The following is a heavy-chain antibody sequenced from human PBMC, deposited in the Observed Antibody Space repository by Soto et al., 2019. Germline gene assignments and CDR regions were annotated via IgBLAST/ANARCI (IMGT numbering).Heavy chain of an antibody. D-gene: IGHD3-22*01. CDR2: ITPMFGKP. J-gene: IGHJ4*02. CDR1: GGTFSRYA. Sequence: SVKVSCKASGGTFSRYAINWVRQAPGQGLEWMGGITPMFGKPNYAQKFQGRVTITADEFTSTGYMELRSLRSDDTAVYYCARDCALYDSSGYYFIYWGQGNLVAVYS. V-gene: IGHV1-69*13. CDR3: ARDCALYDSSGYYFIY.